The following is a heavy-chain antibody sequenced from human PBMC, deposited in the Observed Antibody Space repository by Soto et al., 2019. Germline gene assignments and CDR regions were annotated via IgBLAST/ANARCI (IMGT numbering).Heavy chain of an antibody. CDR2: IGTGSDT. CDR1: GFTFSSYD. J-gene: IGHJ4*02. D-gene: IGHD4-17*01. Sequence: GGSLRLSCAASGFTFSSYDMHWVRQATGKSLEWVSGIGTGSDTYYPDSVKGRFTISREDDKNSLNLEMNSLRAGDTAVYYCARVAYGDYAFDSWGQGTLVTVSS. CDR3: ARVAYGDYAFDS. V-gene: IGHV3-13*04.